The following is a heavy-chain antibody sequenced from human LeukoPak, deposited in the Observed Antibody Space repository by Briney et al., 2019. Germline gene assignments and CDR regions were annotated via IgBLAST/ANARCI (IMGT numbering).Heavy chain of an antibody. J-gene: IGHJ6*03. D-gene: IGHD2-2*01. V-gene: IGHV1-18*01. CDR3: ARDRQVVPAANYYYYYMDV. CDR2: ISAYNGNT. Sequence: ASVKVSCKASGYTFTSYGISWVRQAPGQGLEWMGWISAYNGNTNYAQKLQGRVTMTTDTSTSTAYMELRSLRSDDTAGYYCARDRQVVPAANYYYYYMDVWGKGTTVTISS. CDR1: GYTFTSYG.